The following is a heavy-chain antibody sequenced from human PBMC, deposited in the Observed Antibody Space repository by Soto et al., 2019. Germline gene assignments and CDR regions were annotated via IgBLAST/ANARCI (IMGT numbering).Heavy chain of an antibody. J-gene: IGHJ6*02. CDR1: GGSISSSSYY. V-gene: IGHV4-39*07. D-gene: IGHD2-15*01. Sequence: SSETLSLTCTVSGGSISSSSYYWGWIRQPPGKGLEWIGSIYYSGSTYYNPSLKSRVTISVDTSKNQFSLKLSSVTAADTAVYYCARGGLGYCSGGSCYSAELSRYYYGMDVWGQGTTVTVS. CDR2: IYYSGST. CDR3: ARGGLGYCSGGSCYSAELSRYYYGMDV.